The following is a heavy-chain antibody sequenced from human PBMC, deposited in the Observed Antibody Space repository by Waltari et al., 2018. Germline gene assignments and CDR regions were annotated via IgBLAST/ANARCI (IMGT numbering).Heavy chain of an antibody. V-gene: IGHV4-39*01. CDR1: GGSITSGDYS. Sequence: QLPESGPGLVKPSETLSLSCTVLGGSITSGDYSWGWILQSPGKGREGIGGIFFSVSTYYNPSLKSRLAISVDTSKNQFSLKLSSVTAADTAVYYCVRHEGTRTTARAHFDSWGQGTLVAVSS. J-gene: IGHJ4*02. CDR2: IFFSVST. CDR3: VRHEGTRTTARAHFDS. D-gene: IGHD4-17*01.